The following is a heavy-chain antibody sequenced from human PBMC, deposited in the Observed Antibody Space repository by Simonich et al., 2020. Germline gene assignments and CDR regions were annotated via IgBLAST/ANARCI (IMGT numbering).Heavy chain of an antibody. CDR2: IYYSGST. Sequence: QVQLQESGPGLVKPSETLSITCTVSGGSISSYYWSWIRQPPGKGLEWIGYIYYSGSTNYNPSLKSRVTISVDTSKNQFSLKLSSVTAADTAVYYCARHDRWLQFYFDYWGQGTLVTVSS. CDR1: GGSISSYY. J-gene: IGHJ4*02. V-gene: IGHV4-59*08. CDR3: ARHDRWLQFYFDY. D-gene: IGHD5-12*01.